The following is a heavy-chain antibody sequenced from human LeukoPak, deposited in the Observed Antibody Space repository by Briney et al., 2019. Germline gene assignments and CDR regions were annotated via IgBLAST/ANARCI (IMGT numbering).Heavy chain of an antibody. CDR3: APRPLYSSGWYGS. CDR2: ISASGGST. Sequence: PGGSLRLSCAASGFTFSSYAMSWVRQAPGEGLEWVSVISASGGSTYYADSVKGRFTISRDNSKNTLYLQMNSLRAEDTAVYYCAPRPLYSSGWYGSWGQGTLVTVSS. V-gene: IGHV3-23*01. CDR1: GFTFSSYA. D-gene: IGHD6-19*01. J-gene: IGHJ5*02.